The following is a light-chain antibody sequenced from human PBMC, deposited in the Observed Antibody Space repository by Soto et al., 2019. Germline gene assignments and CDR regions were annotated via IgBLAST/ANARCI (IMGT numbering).Light chain of an antibody. CDR1: QRVSSGY. CDR3: QQYGGSPAIT. J-gene: IGKJ5*01. CDR2: GAS. V-gene: IGKV3-20*01. Sequence: EIVWTQSPDNLSLSPWDRATLSWTAGQRVSSGYVSWYQQKPGQAPRLLIYGASSRATGIPDRFRASASGTDFTLTISRLETEDFAVYFCQQYGGSPAITFGQGTRLEIK.